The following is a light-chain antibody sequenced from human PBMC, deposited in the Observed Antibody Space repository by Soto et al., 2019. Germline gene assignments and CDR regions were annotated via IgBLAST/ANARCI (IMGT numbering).Light chain of an antibody. CDR1: QSFSSY. V-gene: IGKV3-11*01. Sequence: EIVLTQSPATLSLSPGERATLSGRASQSFSSYLAWYQQKPGQAPRLLIYDASKRATGIPARFSGRGSGTDFTLTISSLEPEDFAVYYCQQRSNWPPLITFGQGTRLEIK. J-gene: IGKJ5*01. CDR2: DAS. CDR3: QQRSNWPPLIT.